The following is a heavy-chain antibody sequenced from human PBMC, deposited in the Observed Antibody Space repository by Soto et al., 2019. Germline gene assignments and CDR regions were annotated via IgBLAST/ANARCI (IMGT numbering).Heavy chain of an antibody. Sequence: GESLKISCKGSGYSFTSYWIGWVRQMPGKGLEWMGIIYPGDSDTRYSPSFQGQVTISADKSISTAYLQWSSLKASDTAMYYCAVLSGASPLGSDMEAFDIWGQGTMVTVSS. CDR2: IYPGDSDT. CDR3: AVLSGASPLGSDMEAFDI. D-gene: IGHD2-15*01. V-gene: IGHV5-51*01. J-gene: IGHJ3*02. CDR1: GYSFTSYW.